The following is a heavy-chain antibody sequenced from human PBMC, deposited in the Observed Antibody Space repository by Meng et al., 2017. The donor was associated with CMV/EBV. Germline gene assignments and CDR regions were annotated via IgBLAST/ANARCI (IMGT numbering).Heavy chain of an antibody. CDR3: VRAGDTAMGPPDY. J-gene: IGHJ4*02. Sequence: QVQLVEAGGGVVQPGRYLRLSCAASGFTFSSYAMHWVRQAPGKGLEWVAVISYDGSNKYYADSVRGRFTISRDNSKNTLYLQMNSLRAEDTAVYYCVRAGDTAMGPPDYWGQGTLVTVSS. CDR1: GFTFSSYA. D-gene: IGHD5-18*01. CDR2: ISYDGSNK. V-gene: IGHV3-30-3*01.